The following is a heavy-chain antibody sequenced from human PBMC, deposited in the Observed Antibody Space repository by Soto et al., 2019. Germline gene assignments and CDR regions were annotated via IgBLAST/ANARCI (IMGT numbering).Heavy chain of an antibody. CDR2: ISPSSTYI. CDR3: ATDTGDIEVVPATT. D-gene: IGHD2-15*01. J-gene: IGHJ4*02. CDR1: GLNFEKCS. V-gene: IGHV3-21*04. Sequence: GGSLRVSCAASGLNFEKCSMNWVRQPPGKGPEWLASISPSSTYIRYADSVKGRFTISRDNARNSLSLQMMNLRADDTAIYYCATDTGDIEVVPATTWGQGTLVTVSS.